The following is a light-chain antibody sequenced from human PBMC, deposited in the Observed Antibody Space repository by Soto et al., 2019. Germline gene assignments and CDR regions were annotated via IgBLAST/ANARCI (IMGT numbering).Light chain of an antibody. V-gene: IGLV2-11*01. CDR1: SSDVGGYNY. Sequence: QSALTQPRSVSGSPGQSVTISCTGTSSDVGGYNYVSWYQQHPGKAPKLMIYDVSKRPSGVPDRFSGSKSGNAASLTISGVQAEDEADDYCGSSAGSDTVVGFGGGTKLTVL. J-gene: IGLJ2*01. CDR2: DVS. CDR3: GSSAGSDTVVG.